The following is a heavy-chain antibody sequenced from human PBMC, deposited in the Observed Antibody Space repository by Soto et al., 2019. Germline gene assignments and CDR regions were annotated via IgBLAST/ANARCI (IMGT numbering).Heavy chain of an antibody. CDR2: IYYSGST. J-gene: IGHJ6*02. Sequence: SETLSLTCTVSGGSISSGDYYWSWIRQPPGKGLEWIGYIYYSGSTYYNPSLKSRVTISVDTSKNQFSLKLSSVTAADTAVYYCARRATVDTGTYYYYGMDVWGQGTTVTVSS. CDR1: GGSISSGDYY. V-gene: IGHV4-30-4*01. CDR3: ARRATVDTGTYYYYGMDV. D-gene: IGHD5-18*01.